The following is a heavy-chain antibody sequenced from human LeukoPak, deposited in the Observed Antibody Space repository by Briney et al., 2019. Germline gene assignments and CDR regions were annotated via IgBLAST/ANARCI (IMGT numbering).Heavy chain of an antibody. J-gene: IGHJ5*02. Sequence: SQTLSLTCTVSGCSISSGGYYWSWIRQHPGKGLEWIGYIYYSGSTYYNPSLKSRVTISVDTSKNQFSLKLSSVTAADTAVYYCAREVVRGVITNNWFDPWGRGTLVTVSS. D-gene: IGHD3-10*01. CDR1: GCSISSGGYY. V-gene: IGHV4-31*03. CDR2: IYYSGST. CDR3: AREVVRGVITNNWFDP.